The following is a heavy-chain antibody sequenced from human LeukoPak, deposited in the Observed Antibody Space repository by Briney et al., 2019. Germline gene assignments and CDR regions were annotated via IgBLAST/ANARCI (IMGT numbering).Heavy chain of an antibody. Sequence: PGRSLRLSCAASGFTFSSYGMHWVRQAPGKGLEWVAVISYDGSNKHYADSVQGRFSISRDNYKNTLYLQMNSLRVEDTAVYYCAKGWNTVDYWGQGTLVTVSS. CDR3: AKGWNTVDY. CDR1: GFTFSSYG. J-gene: IGHJ4*02. CDR2: ISYDGSNK. V-gene: IGHV3-30*18. D-gene: IGHD4-17*01.